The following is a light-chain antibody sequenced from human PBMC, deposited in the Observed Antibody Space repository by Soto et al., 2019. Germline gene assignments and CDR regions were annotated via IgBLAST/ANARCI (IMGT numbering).Light chain of an antibody. Sequence: DVQMTQSPSSLSAFVGDRVTITCRASQGIAPYLAWFQQKPGKVPKLLIYATSTLQSGVPSRFSGSGSGTDFTLTITSLQPEDVATYYWQNYNSAPLTFGGGTKVEIK. CDR1: QGIAPY. J-gene: IGKJ4*01. CDR3: QNYNSAPLT. V-gene: IGKV1-27*01. CDR2: ATS.